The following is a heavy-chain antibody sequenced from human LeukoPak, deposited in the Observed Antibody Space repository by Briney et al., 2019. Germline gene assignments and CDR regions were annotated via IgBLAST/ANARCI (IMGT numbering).Heavy chain of an antibody. V-gene: IGHV3-20*04. Sequence: PGGSLRLSCAASGFTFDDYGMTWVRQAPGKGLEWVSGINWNGGSTGYADSVKGRFTISRDNAKNSLYLQMNSLRAEDTAVYYCAKSSGWYSYYYYMDVWGKGTTVTVSS. J-gene: IGHJ6*03. CDR1: GFTFDDYG. D-gene: IGHD6-19*01. CDR3: AKSSGWYSYYYYMDV. CDR2: INWNGGST.